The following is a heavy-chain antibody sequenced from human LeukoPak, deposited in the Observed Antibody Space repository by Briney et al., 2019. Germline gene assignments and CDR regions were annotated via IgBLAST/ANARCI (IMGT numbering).Heavy chain of an antibody. Sequence: SETLSLTCAVSGGSISSSNWWSWVRQAPGKGLEWIGEIYHSGSTNYNPSLKSRVTISVDKSKNQFSLKLSSVTAADTAVYYCAGNRNRYGDVNWFDPWGQGILVTVSS. CDR3: AGNRNRYGDVNWFDP. J-gene: IGHJ5*02. D-gene: IGHD4-17*01. V-gene: IGHV4-4*02. CDR1: GGSISSSNW. CDR2: IYHSGST.